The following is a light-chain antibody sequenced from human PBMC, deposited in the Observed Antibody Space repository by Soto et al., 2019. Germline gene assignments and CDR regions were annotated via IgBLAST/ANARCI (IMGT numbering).Light chain of an antibody. J-gene: IGKJ1*01. CDR1: QSISSW. CDR2: DAS. Sequence: DIQMTQSPSTLSASVGDRVTITCRASQSISSWLAWDQQKPGKAPKLLIYDASSLESGVPSRFSGSGSGTEFTLTISSLQADDFATYYFQQYNSYSWTFGQGTKVEIK. CDR3: QQYNSYSWT. V-gene: IGKV1-5*01.